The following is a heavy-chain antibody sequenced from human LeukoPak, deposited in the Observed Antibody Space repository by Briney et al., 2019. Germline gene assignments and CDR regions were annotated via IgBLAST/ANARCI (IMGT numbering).Heavy chain of an antibody. CDR1: GDSVSSTSSA. D-gene: IGHD5-18*01. CDR2: TYYRSKWYN. V-gene: IGHV6-1*01. J-gene: IGHJ4*02. Sequence: SQTLSLTCAISGDSVSSTSSAWNWIRQSPSGGLEWLGRTYYRSKWYNDYAVSVKSRITINPDTSKNQFSLQLNSVTPEDTAVYYCAREDTAMVYFDYWGQGTLVTVSS. CDR3: AREDTAMVYFDY.